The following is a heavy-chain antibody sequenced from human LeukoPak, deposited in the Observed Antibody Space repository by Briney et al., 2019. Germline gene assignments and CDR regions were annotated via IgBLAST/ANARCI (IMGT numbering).Heavy chain of an antibody. D-gene: IGHD5-24*01. CDR3: AKSNYGSNAHFDL. CDR2: ISPSGTII. Sequence: GGSLRLSCAASGFTFSSFEMNWVRQAPGKGLEWVSYISPSGTIIHQADSVKGRFTISRDNAKNSLYLQMNSLRAEDTAVYYCAKSNYGSNAHFDLWGQGALVTVSS. CDR1: GFTFSSFE. V-gene: IGHV3-48*03. J-gene: IGHJ4*02.